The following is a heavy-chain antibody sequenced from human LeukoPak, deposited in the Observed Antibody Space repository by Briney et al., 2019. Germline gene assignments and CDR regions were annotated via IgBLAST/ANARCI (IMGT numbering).Heavy chain of an antibody. Sequence: SAKVSCKASGGTFISYSVNWVRQAPGQGLGWMGGIIPLFVTANYAQKFPSRVTLTTDKSTSTAYMELSSLGSQDTPVYFVAMPVAEMATIWVIHYWGQETLVTISS. J-gene: IGHJ4*02. D-gene: IGHD5-24*01. CDR2: IIPLFVTA. CDR1: GGTFISYS. CDR3: AMPVAEMATIWVIHY. V-gene: IGHV1-69*05.